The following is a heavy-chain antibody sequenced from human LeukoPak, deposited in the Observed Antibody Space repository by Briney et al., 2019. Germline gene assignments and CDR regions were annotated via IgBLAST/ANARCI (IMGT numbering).Heavy chain of an antibody. CDR3: ARGFAAGPLDY. V-gene: IGHV3-21*01. D-gene: IGHD6-13*01. J-gene: IGHJ4*02. CDR1: GFTFSSYS. CDR2: ISSSSSYI. Sequence: PGGSLRLSCAASGFTFSSYSMNWVRQAPGKGLEWVPSISSSSSYIYYADSVKGRFTIPRDNAKNSLYLQMNSLRAEDTAVYYCARGFAAGPLDYWGQGTLVTVSS.